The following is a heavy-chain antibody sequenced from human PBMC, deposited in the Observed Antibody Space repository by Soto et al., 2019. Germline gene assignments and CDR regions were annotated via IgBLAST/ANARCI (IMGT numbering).Heavy chain of an antibody. J-gene: IGHJ5*02. CDR1: GGSFSGYY. CDR2: INHSGST. Sequence: SETLSLTCAVFGGSFSGYYWNWIRQPPGKGLEWIGEINHSGSTNYNPSLKSRVTISVDTSKNQFSLKLSSVTAADTAMYYCARPKTIGAAAGKGWFDPWGQGTLVTVSS. D-gene: IGHD6-13*01. CDR3: ARPKTIGAAAGKGWFDP. V-gene: IGHV4-34*01.